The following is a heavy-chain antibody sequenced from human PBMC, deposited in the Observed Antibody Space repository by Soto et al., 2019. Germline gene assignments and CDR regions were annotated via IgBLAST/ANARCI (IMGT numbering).Heavy chain of an antibody. V-gene: IGHV3-43*01. D-gene: IGHD6-19*01. J-gene: IGHJ6*02. CDR1: GFTFDDYT. Sequence: PGGSLRLSCAASGFTFDDYTMHWVRQAPGKGLEWVSLISWDGGSTYYADSVKGRFTISRDNAKNSLYLQMNSLRAEDTAVYYCAVAGIAVAASRGAYGMDVWGQGTTVTVSS. CDR2: ISWDGGST. CDR3: AVAGIAVAASRGAYGMDV.